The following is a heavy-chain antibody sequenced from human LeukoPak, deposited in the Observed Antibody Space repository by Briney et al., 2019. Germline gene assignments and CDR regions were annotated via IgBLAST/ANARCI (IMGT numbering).Heavy chain of an antibody. D-gene: IGHD6-13*01. CDR3: ARGAVSSSWYFDY. CDR1: GYTFTGYY. J-gene: IGHJ4*02. V-gene: IGHV1-2*02. CDR2: INPNSGGT. Sequence: ASVKVSCKASGYTFTGYYMHWVRQAPGQGLEWMGWINPNSGGTNYAQKFRGRVTMTRDTSISTAYMELSRLRSDDTAVYYCARGAVSSSWYFDYWGQGTLVTVSS.